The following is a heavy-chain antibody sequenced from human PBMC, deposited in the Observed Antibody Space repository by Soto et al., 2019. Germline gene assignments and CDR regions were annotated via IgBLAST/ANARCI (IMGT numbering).Heavy chain of an antibody. CDR1: GFTFSNYW. D-gene: IGHD3-16*01. CDR2: LNIDGSTR. V-gene: IGHV3-74*01. CDR3: ARGGHYDGVSYHPVRFDY. Sequence: PGGSLRLSCSASGFTFSNYWMHWVRQGPGKGLVWVARLNIDGSTRNYADSVKGRFTISRDNAQNTLFLQMNSLSAEDTAVYYCARGGHYDGVSYHPVRFDYWGQGTQVTVSS. J-gene: IGHJ4*02.